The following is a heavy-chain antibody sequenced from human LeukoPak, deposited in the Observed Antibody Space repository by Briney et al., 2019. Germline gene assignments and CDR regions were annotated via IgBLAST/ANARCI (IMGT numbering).Heavy chain of an antibody. V-gene: IGHV3-30*02. Sequence: GGSLRLSCAASGFTFSSYGMHWVRQAPGKGLEWVAFIRFDGSIKYYAESVRGRFTISRDNSKSTLYLQMNSLRAEDTAVYYCARDISLSSGWSYDAFDIWGQGTMVTVSS. CDR2: IRFDGSIK. J-gene: IGHJ3*02. D-gene: IGHD6-19*01. CDR1: GFTFSSYG. CDR3: ARDISLSSGWSYDAFDI.